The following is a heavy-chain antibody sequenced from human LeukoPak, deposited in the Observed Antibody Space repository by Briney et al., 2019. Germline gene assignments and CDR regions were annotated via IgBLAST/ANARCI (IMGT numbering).Heavy chain of an antibody. D-gene: IGHD5-24*01. CDR3: ARDGGDGYNFYY. CDR2: INPNGGVT. J-gene: IGHJ4*02. V-gene: IGHV1-2*02. Sequence: ASVKVSCKASGYTFSGYYMHWLRQAPGQGLEWMGWINPNGGVTNYAQKFQGRVTMTRDTYISTAYMELSRLRSDDTAVYYCARDGGDGYNFYYWGQGTLVTVSS. CDR1: GYTFSGYY.